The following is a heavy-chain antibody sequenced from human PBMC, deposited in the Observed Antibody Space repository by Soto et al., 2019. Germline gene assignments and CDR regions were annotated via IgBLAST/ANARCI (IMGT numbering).Heavy chain of an antibody. D-gene: IGHD6-19*01. CDR2: ISYDGSKK. V-gene: IGHV3-30*18. CDR1: GFTFSSYA. CDR3: AKVVVDGTKRIYGMDV. J-gene: IGHJ6*02. Sequence: GGSLRLSCAASGFTFSSYAMHWVRQAPGKGLEWVALISYDGSKKHNADSVKGRFTISRDNSKKTLYLQMNSLRAEDTAVYYCAKVVVDGTKRIYGMDVWGQGTTVTVSS.